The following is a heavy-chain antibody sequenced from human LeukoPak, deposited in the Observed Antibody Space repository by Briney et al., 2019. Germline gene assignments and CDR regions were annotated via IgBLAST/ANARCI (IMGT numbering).Heavy chain of an antibody. Sequence: SETLSLTCTVSGGSISSGGYYWSWIRQHPGKGLEWIGYIYYSGSTYYNPSLKSRVTISVDTSKNQFSLKLSSVTAADTAVYYCARGRYCSGGSCSDDYWGQGTLVTVSS. CDR3: ARGRYCSGGSCSDDY. J-gene: IGHJ4*02. D-gene: IGHD2-15*01. CDR2: IYYSGST. V-gene: IGHV4-31*03. CDR1: GGSISSGGYY.